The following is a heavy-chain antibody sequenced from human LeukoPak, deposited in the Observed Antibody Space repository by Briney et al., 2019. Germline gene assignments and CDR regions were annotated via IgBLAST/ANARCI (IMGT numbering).Heavy chain of an antibody. J-gene: IGHJ4*02. CDR2: IIPIFGTA. V-gene: IGHV1-69*05. D-gene: IGHD3-22*01. CDR1: GGTFSSYA. Sequence: SVKVSCKASGGTFSSYAISWVRQAPGQGLEWMGRIIPIFGTANYAQKFQGRVTITTDESTSTAYMELSSLRSEDTAVYYCARTYYYDSSGYYLDYWGQGTPVTVSS. CDR3: ARTYYYDSSGYYLDY.